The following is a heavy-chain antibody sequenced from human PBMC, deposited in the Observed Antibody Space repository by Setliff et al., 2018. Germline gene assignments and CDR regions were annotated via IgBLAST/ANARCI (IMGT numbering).Heavy chain of an antibody. CDR1: GYSFTGYY. V-gene: IGHV1-46*01. CDR2: IHTGGGSA. CDR3: ARGGMAAAGRKGVFEY. D-gene: IGHD6-13*01. Sequence: GASVKVSCKTSGYSFTGYYMHWVRQAPGQGLEWMGIIHTGGGSASYAQKFQGRVTMTSDTSTRTVYMEVNSVRSDDTAIYYCARGGMAAAGRKGVFEYWGQGTQGTAPQ. J-gene: IGHJ4*02.